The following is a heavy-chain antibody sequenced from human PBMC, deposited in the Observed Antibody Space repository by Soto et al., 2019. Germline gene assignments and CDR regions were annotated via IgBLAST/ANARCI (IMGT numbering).Heavy chain of an antibody. J-gene: IGHJ6*01. Sequence: GESLKISCVASGFKFTSHAMHWVRQAPGKGLEWVAVISFDGSKKYYSDSVKGRFTISRDNLKNTLYLQMNNLRVEDAALYFCAREDDYGYRYINYGLDVWGQGTTVTVSS. CDR1: GFKFTSHA. D-gene: IGHD4-17*01. V-gene: IGHV3-30*03. CDR2: ISFDGSKK. CDR3: AREDDYGYRYINYGLDV.